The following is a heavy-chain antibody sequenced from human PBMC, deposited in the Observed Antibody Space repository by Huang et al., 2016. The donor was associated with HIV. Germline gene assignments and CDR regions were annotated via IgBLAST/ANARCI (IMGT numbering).Heavy chain of an antibody. CDR2: ISGRGGST. CDR1: GVTFRSYA. CDR3: AKQSSGWYVSADAFDI. Sequence: EVQLLVSGGGLVQPGGSLRLSCAASGVTFRSYAMSWVRPAPGEGLEWVSAISGRGGSTYYADSVKGRFTISRDNSKNTLYLQMNSLRAEDTAVYYCAKQSSGWYVSADAFDIWGQGTMVTVSS. D-gene: IGHD6-19*01. J-gene: IGHJ3*02. V-gene: IGHV3-23*01.